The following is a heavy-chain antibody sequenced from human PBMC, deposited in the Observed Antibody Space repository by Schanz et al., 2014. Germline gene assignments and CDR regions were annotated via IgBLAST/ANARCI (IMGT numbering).Heavy chain of an antibody. CDR2: ISYDGINK. CDR1: GFNFSTYA. V-gene: IGHV3-30*04. J-gene: IGHJ3*02. Sequence: QVHLVESGGGVVQPGGSLRLSCAASGFNFSTYALHWVRQAPGKGLEWVAVISYDGINKYYADSVKGRFTISRGNSKNPLYLEMTSLRPAATAVYYCARDRTFRSESNIYYGDAFDIWGQGTMVTVSS. CDR3: ARDRTFRSESNIYYGDAFDI. D-gene: IGHD3-10*01.